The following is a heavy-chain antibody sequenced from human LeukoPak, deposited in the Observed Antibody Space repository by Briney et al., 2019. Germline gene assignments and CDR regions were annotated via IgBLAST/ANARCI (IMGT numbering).Heavy chain of an antibody. CDR2: INPSGGST. Sequence: GASVKVSCKASGYAFTSYYMHWVRQAPGQGLEWMGIINPSGGSTSYAQKFQGGVTMTRDMSTSTDYMELSSLRSEDTAVYYCARDNSVEDTAWWFDPWGQGTLATVSS. CDR3: ARDNSVEDTAWWFDP. V-gene: IGHV1-46*01. J-gene: IGHJ5*02. CDR1: GYAFTSYY. D-gene: IGHD4-23*01.